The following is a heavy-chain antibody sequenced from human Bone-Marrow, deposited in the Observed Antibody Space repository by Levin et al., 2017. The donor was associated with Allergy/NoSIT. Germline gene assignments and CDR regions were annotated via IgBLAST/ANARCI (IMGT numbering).Heavy chain of an antibody. CDR1: GFTFGDFG. CDR3: TRDNVNIVATMTYNYYYYYYYMDV. Sequence: GGSLRLSCTASGFTFGDFGMSWFRQVPGKGLEWVGFIRSKAYGGTTDYAASVEGRFTISRDDSKSIAYLQMNSLKTEDTAVYYCTRDNVNIVATMTYNYYYYYYYMDVWGKGTTVTVSS. V-gene: IGHV3-49*03. D-gene: IGHD5-12*01. J-gene: IGHJ6*03. CDR2: IRSKAYGGTT.